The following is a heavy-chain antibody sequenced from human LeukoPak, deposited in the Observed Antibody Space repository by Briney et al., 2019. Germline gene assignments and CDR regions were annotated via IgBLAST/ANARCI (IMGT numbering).Heavy chain of an antibody. Sequence: SETLSLTCAAYGGSFSGYYWSWIRQPPGKGLEWIGEINHSGSTNYNPSLKSRVTISVDTSKNQFSLKLSSVTAADTAVYYCARRGLVSAALYGMDVWGQGTTVTVSS. J-gene: IGHJ6*02. CDR2: INHSGST. CDR1: GGSFSGYY. CDR3: ARRGLVSAALYGMDV. D-gene: IGHD2-2*01. V-gene: IGHV4-34*01.